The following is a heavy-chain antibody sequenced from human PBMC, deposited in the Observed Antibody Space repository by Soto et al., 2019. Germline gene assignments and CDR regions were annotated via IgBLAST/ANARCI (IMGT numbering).Heavy chain of an antibody. CDR1: GGSISSYY. Sequence: QVQLQESGPGLVKPSETLSLTCTVSGGSISSYYWSWIRQPPGKGLEWIGYISYSGSTNYNPSLKXRXTXQVDTSNNQFSLKLSSVTAADTAVYYCARVNGCLDYWGPGTLVTVSS. CDR3: ARVNGCLDY. CDR2: ISYSGST. D-gene: IGHD2-8*01. V-gene: IGHV4-59*01. J-gene: IGHJ4*02.